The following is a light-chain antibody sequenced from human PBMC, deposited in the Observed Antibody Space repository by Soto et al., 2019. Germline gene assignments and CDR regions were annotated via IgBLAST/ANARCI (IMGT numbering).Light chain of an antibody. CDR2: GAS. CDR1: QSVSSN. CDR3: QQYNNWPIT. J-gene: IGKJ5*01. V-gene: IGKV3-15*01. Sequence: EIVMTRCPVTPSVSRGARATLSCRASQSVSSNLAWYQQKPGQAPRLLIYGASTRATGIPARFSGSGSGTEFTLTISSLQSEDFAVYYCQQYNNWPITFGQGTRLEIK.